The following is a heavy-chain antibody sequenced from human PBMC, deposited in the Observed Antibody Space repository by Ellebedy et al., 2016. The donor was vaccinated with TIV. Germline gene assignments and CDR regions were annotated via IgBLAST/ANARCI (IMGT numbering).Heavy chain of an antibody. V-gene: IGHV3-23*01. CDR2: IGGAGDNT. D-gene: IGHD2-2*01. Sequence: GESLKISCAASGFTFSSYVMSWVRQAPGKGLDWVSAIGGAGDNTYYADSVKGRFTISRDNSKNTLYLQMNSLRAEDTAIYYCAKEEHQLLLSLDYWGQGTLVTVSS. J-gene: IGHJ4*02. CDR1: GFTFSSYV. CDR3: AKEEHQLLLSLDY.